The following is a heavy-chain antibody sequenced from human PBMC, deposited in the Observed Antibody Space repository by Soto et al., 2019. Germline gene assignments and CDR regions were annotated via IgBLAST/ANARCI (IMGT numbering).Heavy chain of an antibody. Sequence: QGQLVESGGGVVQPGRSLRLSCEASGSNFSNYGIHWVRQVPGKGLEWVAVISYHGTDDHYTDSVRGRFTISRDNSKNTMYLQMNSLRAEDTAVYYCAKDRGYYSSSWPSYWGQGNMVTGSS. CDR1: GSNFSNYG. J-gene: IGHJ4*02. V-gene: IGHV3-30*18. D-gene: IGHD6-13*01. CDR3: AKDRGYYSSSWPSY. CDR2: ISYHGTDD.